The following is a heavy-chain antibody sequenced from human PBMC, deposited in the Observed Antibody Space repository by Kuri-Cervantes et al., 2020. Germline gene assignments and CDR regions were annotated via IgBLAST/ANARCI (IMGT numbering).Heavy chain of an antibody. V-gene: IGHV1-69*13. J-gene: IGHJ2*01. D-gene: IGHD5-24*01. CDR2: IIPIFGTA. CDR3: ARAGATILYFDL. CDR1: GYTFTGYY. Sequence: SVKVSCKASGYTFTGYYMHWVRQAPGQGLEWMGGIIPIFGTANYAQKFQGRVTITADESTSTAYMELSSLRSEDTAVYYCARAGATILYFDLWGHGTLVTVSS.